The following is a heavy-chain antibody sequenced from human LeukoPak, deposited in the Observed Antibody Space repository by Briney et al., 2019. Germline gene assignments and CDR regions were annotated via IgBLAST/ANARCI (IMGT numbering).Heavy chain of an antibody. D-gene: IGHD6-6*01. CDR1: GFTFSSYW. CDR3: ARGAAHRYYYYMDV. J-gene: IGHJ6*03. Sequence: GGSLRLSCAASGFTFSSYWMHWVRQAPGKGLVWVSRINTDGSSTSYADSVKGRFTISRDNAKNTLYLQMNSLRAEDTAVYYCARGAAHRYYYYMDVWGKGTTVTVSS. V-gene: IGHV3-74*01. CDR2: INTDGSST.